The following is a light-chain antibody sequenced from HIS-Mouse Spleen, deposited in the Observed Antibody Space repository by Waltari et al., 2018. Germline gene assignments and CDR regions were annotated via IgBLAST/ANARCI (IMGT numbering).Light chain of an antibody. Sequence: QSALTQPASVSGSPGQSITIPCTGTSSSVGSYNLVSWYQQHPGKPPKLMIYEGSKRPSGVSNRFSGSKSGNTASLTISGLQAEDEADYYCCSYAGSSTLVFGGGTKLTVL. V-gene: IGLV2-23*01. J-gene: IGLJ3*02. CDR1: SSSVGSYNL. CDR3: CSYAGSSTLV. CDR2: EGS.